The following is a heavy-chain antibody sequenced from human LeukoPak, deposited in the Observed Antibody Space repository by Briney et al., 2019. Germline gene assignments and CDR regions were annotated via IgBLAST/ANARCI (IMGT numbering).Heavy chain of an antibody. J-gene: IGHJ4*02. CDR2: IYYSGST. V-gene: IGHV4-59*01. Sequence: PSETLSLTCTVSGGSISSYYWSWIRQPPGKGLEWIGYIYYSGSTNYNPSLKGRVTISVDTSKNQFSLKLSSVTAADTAVYYCARGSGTMVRGVISGFDYWGQGTLVTVSS. CDR1: GGSISSYY. D-gene: IGHD3-10*01. CDR3: ARGSGTMVRGVISGFDY.